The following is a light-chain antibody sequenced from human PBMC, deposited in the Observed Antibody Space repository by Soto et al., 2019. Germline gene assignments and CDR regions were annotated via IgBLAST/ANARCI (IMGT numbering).Light chain of an antibody. CDR3: QQDGSSPRT. Sequence: EIVLTQSPGTLSLSPGEGTTLSCRASQGVTSSYLAWYQQKPGQAPRLLIYGASSRATGIPDRFSGSGSGTDFTLTISRLEPEDFAVYYCQQDGSSPRTFGQGTKLEIK. CDR1: QGVTSSY. V-gene: IGKV3-20*01. CDR2: GAS. J-gene: IGKJ2*02.